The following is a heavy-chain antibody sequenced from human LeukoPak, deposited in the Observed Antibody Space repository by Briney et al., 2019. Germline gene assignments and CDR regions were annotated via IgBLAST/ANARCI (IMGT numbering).Heavy chain of an antibody. J-gene: IGHJ6*03. V-gene: IGHV4-39*07. CDR1: GDSISSSNCY. D-gene: IGHD5-12*01. CDR2: IYTSGST. Sequence: SETLSLTCTVSGDSISSSNCYWGWIRQPPGKGLEWIGRIYTSGSTNYNPSLKSRVTISVDTSKNQFSLKLSSVTAADTAVYYCARGGYDYYYYYYMDVWGKGTTVTISS. CDR3: ARGGYDYYYYYYMDV.